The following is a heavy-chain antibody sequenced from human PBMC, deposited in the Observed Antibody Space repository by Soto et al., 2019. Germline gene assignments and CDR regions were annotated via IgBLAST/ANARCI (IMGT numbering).Heavy chain of an antibody. D-gene: IGHD6-13*01. V-gene: IGHV3-74*01. CDR3: ASGYSSTWYNAFDI. J-gene: IGHJ3*02. Sequence: EVQLVESGGDLVQPGGSLRLSCAASGFTFSSYWMHWVRQAPGKGLVWVSRINTDGSSTNYADSVKGRFTISRDNAKNTLFLQMNSLRDDDTAVYYCASGYSSTWYNAFDIWGQGTMVTVSS. CDR1: GFTFSSYW. CDR2: INTDGSST.